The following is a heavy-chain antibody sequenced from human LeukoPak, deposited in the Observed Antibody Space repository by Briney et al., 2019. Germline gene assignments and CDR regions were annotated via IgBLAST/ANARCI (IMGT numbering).Heavy chain of an antibody. D-gene: IGHD3-22*01. CDR3: ARGETYYYDSSGYYWVVDYFDY. CDR1: RASITSGSYY. V-gene: IGHV4-61*02. J-gene: IGHJ4*02. Sequence: SETLSLTCTVSRASITSGSYYWSWIRQPAGKGLEWIGRIYSSGSTNYNPSLKSRVTISVDTSKNQFSLKLSSVTAADTAVYYCARGETYYYDSSGYYWVVDYFDYWGQGTLVTVSS. CDR2: IYSSGST.